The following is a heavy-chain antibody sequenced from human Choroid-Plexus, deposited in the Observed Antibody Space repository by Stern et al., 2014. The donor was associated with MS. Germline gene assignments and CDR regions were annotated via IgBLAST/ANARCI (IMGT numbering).Heavy chain of an antibody. CDR1: GGSISSGGYY. D-gene: IGHD6-13*01. CDR2: IYYSGST. Sequence: QLQLQESGPGLVKPSQTLSLTCTVSGGSISSGGYYWSWIRQHPGKGLEWIGYIYYSGSTYYNPSLKSRVTISVDTSKNQFSLKLSSVTAADTAVYHCLRGQQHYYFDYWGQGTLVTVSS. V-gene: IGHV4-31*03. CDR3: LRGQQHYYFDY. J-gene: IGHJ4*02.